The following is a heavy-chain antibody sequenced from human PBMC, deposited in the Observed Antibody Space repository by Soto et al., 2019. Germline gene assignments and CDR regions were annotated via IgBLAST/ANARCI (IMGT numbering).Heavy chain of an antibody. V-gene: IGHV4-59*01. D-gene: IGHD3-16*01. CDR2: MNNIGRT. Sequence: SETLSLTCTVSGAFSSTYYWSWIRQPPGKGLEWIGYMNNIGRTNYNPSLKSRVTMSLDTSKNQFSLKLSSVIAADTAVYYCARSFCRYAVRCHWFDPWGLGTLVTVPS. J-gene: IGHJ5*02. CDR1: GAFSSTYY. CDR3: ARSFCRYAVRCHWFDP.